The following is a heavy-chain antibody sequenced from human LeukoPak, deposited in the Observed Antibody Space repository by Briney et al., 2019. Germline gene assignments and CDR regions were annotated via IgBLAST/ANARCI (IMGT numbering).Heavy chain of an antibody. Sequence: SETLSLTCTVSGGSVDSSTYYWVWIRQPPGKGLEWIGSIYYNGDTYYSPSLQSRVSISVATSKNQFSLKLSSVTAADTAVYYCARAVGATERTDYFDYWGQGTLVTVSS. D-gene: IGHD1-26*01. J-gene: IGHJ4*02. V-gene: IGHV4-39*07. CDR2: IYYNGDT. CDR3: ARAVGATERTDYFDY. CDR1: GGSVDSSTYY.